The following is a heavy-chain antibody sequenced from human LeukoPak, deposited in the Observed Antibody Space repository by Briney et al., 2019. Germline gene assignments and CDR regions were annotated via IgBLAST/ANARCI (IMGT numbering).Heavy chain of an antibody. CDR2: ISYDGSNK. CDR3: ARDRRGYSYGYDY. V-gene: IGHV3-30*04. D-gene: IGHD5-18*01. CDR1: GFTFSSYA. J-gene: IGHJ4*02. Sequence: GRSLRLSCAASGFTFSSYAMHWVRQAPGKGLEWAAFISYDGSNKYYADSVKGRFTISRDNSKNTLFLQMNSLRAEDTAVNYCARDRRGYSYGYDYWGQGTLVTVSS.